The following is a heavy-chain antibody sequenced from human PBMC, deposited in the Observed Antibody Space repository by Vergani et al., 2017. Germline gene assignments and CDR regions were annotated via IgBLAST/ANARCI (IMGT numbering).Heavy chain of an antibody. CDR3: ARYSSGWYGPGDY. Sequence: QVQLVQSGAEVKKPGASVKVSCKASGYPFTSYYMHWVRQAPGQGLEWMGIINPSGGSTSYAQKFQGRVTMTRDTSKSTVYMELSSLRSEDTAVYYCARYSSGWYGPGDYWGQGTLVTVSS. CDR1: GYPFTSYY. CDR2: INPSGGST. J-gene: IGHJ4*02. V-gene: IGHV1-46*01. D-gene: IGHD6-19*01.